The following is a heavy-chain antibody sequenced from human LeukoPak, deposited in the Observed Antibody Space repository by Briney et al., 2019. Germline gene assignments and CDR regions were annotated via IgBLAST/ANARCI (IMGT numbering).Heavy chain of an antibody. CDR1: GGSISSYY. CDR2: IYHSGST. Sequence: SETLSLTCTVSGGSISSYYWSWIRQPPGKGLEWIGYIYHSGSTKYSPSLKSRVIISVDTSKNQFSLRLSSVTAADTAVYYCARSYYDSSSDYWGQGTLVTVSS. D-gene: IGHD3-22*01. CDR3: ARSYYDSSSDY. J-gene: IGHJ4*02. V-gene: IGHV4-59*01.